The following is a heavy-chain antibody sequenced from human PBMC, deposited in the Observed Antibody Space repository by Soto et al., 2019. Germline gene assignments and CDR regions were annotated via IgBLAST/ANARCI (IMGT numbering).Heavy chain of an antibody. V-gene: IGHV1-69*01. D-gene: IGHD7-27*01. J-gene: IGHJ4*02. CDR2: IIPIFSKT. Sequence: QVQLVQSGAEVKEPGTSVKVSCKASGGAFTTSSFVWVRQGPGQGLEWMGGIIPIFSKTNVAQKFQARVTLTADEPTPTAYMELTSLTSEDTANYYCARDVVRSTGGDSWGQGTLVTVSS. CDR1: GGAFTTSS. CDR3: ARDVVRSTGGDS.